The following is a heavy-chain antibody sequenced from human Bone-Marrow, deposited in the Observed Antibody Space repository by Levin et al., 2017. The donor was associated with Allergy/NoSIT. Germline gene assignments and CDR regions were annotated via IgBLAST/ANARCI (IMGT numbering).Heavy chain of an antibody. J-gene: IGHJ3*02. V-gene: IGHV4-34*01. CDR3: ARGLVAGNDAFDI. CDR2: MNDGGST. D-gene: IGHD6-19*01. Sequence: SETLSLTCAVYGGAFSGYYWSWIRQSPGRGLEWIGEMNDGGSTNYNPSLKSRVTMSVDTSKRQFSLNLKSVTAADMAVYYCARGLVAGNDAFDIWGQGTMVTVSS. CDR1: GGAFSGYY.